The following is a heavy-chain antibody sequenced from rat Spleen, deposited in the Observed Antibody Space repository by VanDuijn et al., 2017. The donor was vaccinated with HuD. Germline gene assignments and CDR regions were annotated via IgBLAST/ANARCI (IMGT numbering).Heavy chain of an antibody. J-gene: IGHJ2*01. D-gene: IGHD1-12*03. CDR2: ISSGGST. CDR1: GFSLSNYG. Sequence: QVQLKESGPGLVQPSQTLSLTCTVSGFSLSNYGVIWVRQPPGKGLEWIAAISSGGSTYYNSALKSRLSISRDTSKSQIYLKMNSLQTEDTAMYFCASQYYYDGYYRDYWGQGVMVTVSS. V-gene: IGHV2S8*01. CDR3: ASQYYYDGYYRDY.